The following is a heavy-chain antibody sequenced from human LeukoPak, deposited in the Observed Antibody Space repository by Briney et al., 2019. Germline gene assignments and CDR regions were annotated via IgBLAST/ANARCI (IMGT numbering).Heavy chain of an antibody. D-gene: IGHD3-16*01. Sequence: GGSLRLSCAASGFSFSDYYMHWVRQAPGKGLEWVSSISFDSGDETLYADSVKGRFTISRDNTKNSMFLQMDSLTVEDTALYFCTRDLPATFSLGDDYWGPGTPVTVSS. V-gene: IGHV3-21*01. CDR3: TRDLPATFSLGDDY. J-gene: IGHJ4*02. CDR1: GFSFSDYY. CDR2: ISFDSGDET.